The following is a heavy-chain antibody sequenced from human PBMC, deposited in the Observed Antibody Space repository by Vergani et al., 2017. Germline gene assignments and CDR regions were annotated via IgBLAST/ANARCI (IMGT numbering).Heavy chain of an antibody. V-gene: IGHV4-31*03. Sequence: QVQLQESGPGLVKPSQTLSLTCTVSGGSISSGGYYWSWIRQHPGKGLEWIGYIYYIGSTYYNPSLKSRVTISVDTSKNQFSLKLSSVTAADTAVYYCARVIDDSSEYYFDYWGQGTLVTVSS. D-gene: IGHD3-22*01. J-gene: IGHJ4*02. CDR3: ARVIDDSSEYYFDY. CDR1: GGSISSGGYY. CDR2: IYYIGST.